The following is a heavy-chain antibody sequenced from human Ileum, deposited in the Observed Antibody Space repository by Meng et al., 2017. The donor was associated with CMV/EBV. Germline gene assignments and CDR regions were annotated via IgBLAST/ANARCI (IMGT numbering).Heavy chain of an antibody. CDR1: GDAISSGDFY. Sequence: QGRLEESGPGLVNPPQTLSLHCTVSGDAISSGDFYWTWIRQSPGKGPEWIGYIYYSGSTYYNPSLKSRLTIALDTSKNQFSLRLTSVTDADTGVYYCATEYSASPGWFDPWGQGILVTVSS. V-gene: IGHV4-30-4*08. D-gene: IGHD5-12*01. CDR2: IYYSGST. CDR3: ATEYSASPGWFDP. J-gene: IGHJ5*02.